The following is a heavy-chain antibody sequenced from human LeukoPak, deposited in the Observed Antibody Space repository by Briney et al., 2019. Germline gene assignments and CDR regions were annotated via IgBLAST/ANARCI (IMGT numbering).Heavy chain of an antibody. CDR2: IGGSGGST. CDR1: GYTFSGYA. CDR3: AKRMGVSWSTNWFDP. J-gene: IGHJ5*02. Sequence: GGSLRLSCAASGYTFSGYAMSWVRQAPGKGLEWVSTIGGSGGSTYYADSVKGRFTISRDNSKNTLYLQMNSLRADDTAVYYCAKRMGVSWSTNWFDPWGQGTLVTVSS. V-gene: IGHV3-23*01. D-gene: IGHD6-13*01.